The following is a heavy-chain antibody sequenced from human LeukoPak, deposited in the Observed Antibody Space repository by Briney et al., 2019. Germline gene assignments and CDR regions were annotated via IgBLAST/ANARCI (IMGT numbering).Heavy chain of an antibody. CDR2: ISSSSSYI. Sequence: PGRSLRLSCAASGFAFSSYSMNWVRQAPGKGLEWVSSISSSSSYIYYADSVKGRFTISRDNAKNSLYLQMNSLRAEDTAVYYCARDHLKITMLQGAWDYWGQGTLVTVSS. CDR1: GFAFSSYS. CDR3: ARDHLKITMLQGAWDY. J-gene: IGHJ4*02. D-gene: IGHD3-10*02. V-gene: IGHV3-21*01.